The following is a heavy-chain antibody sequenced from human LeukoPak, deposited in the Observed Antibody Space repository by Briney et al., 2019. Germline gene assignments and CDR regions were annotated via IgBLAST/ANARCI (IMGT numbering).Heavy chain of an antibody. CDR3: ACVYYYDSSGYYQYYYYYMDV. Sequence: ASVKVSCKASGYTFTGYYIHWVRQAPGQGLEWMGWINPNSGGTNYAQKFQGRVTMTRDTSISTAYMELSRLRSDDTAVYYCACVYYYDSSGYYQYYYYYMDVWGKGTTVTISS. V-gene: IGHV1-2*02. CDR2: INPNSGGT. J-gene: IGHJ6*03. D-gene: IGHD3-22*01. CDR1: GYTFTGYY.